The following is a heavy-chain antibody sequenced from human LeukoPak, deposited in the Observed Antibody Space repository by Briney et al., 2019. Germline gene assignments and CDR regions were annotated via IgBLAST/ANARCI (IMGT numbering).Heavy chain of an antibody. CDR2: IWYDGSNK. D-gene: IGHD2/OR15-2a*01. J-gene: IGHJ5*02. CDR3: AKGGEIGWFDP. CDR1: GFTFSSYG. Sequence: PGRSLRLSCAASGFTFSSYGMHWVRQAPGKGLEWVAVIWYDGSNKYYADSVKGRFTIPRDNSKNTLYLQMNSLRAEDTAVYYCAKGGEIGWFDPWGQGTLVTVSS. V-gene: IGHV3-33*06.